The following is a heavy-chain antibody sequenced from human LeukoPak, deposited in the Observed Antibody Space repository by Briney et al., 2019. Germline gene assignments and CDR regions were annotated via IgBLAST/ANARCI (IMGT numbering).Heavy chain of an antibody. Sequence: GGSLRLSCAAAGFTFSSYSMNWVRQAPGRGLEWVSSISGDSIHIFYADSVRGRFTIPRDNAKSSLFLQMNSLRAEDTAVYYCARGGYDILTGYYGFDYWGQGTLVTVSS. V-gene: IGHV3-21*04. CDR2: ISGDSIHI. CDR1: GFTFSSYS. CDR3: ARGGYDILTGYYGFDY. J-gene: IGHJ4*02. D-gene: IGHD3-9*01.